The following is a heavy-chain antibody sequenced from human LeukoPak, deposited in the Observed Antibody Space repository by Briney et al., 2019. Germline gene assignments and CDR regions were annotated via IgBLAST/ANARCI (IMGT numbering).Heavy chain of an antibody. D-gene: IGHD6-13*01. V-gene: IGHV1-2*02. CDR3: ARVSHGYSSSWYDY. CDR1: GYTXTGYY. CDR2: INTNSGGT. J-gene: IGHJ4*02. Sequence: ASVKVSCKASGYTXTGYYMHRVRQAPGQGLEWMAWINTNSGGTNYAQKFQGRVTMTRDTSISTAYMELSRLRSDDTAVYYCARVSHGYSSSWYDYWGQGTLVTVSS.